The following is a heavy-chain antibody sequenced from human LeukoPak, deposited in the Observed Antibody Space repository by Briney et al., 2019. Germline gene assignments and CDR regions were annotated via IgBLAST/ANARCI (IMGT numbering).Heavy chain of an antibody. D-gene: IGHD3-10*01. J-gene: IGHJ5*01. CDR2: IKRDGNEK. CDR3: AKEGAYPIITYDS. Sequence: GGSLRLSCAASGFTFSRYWMNWVRQAPGKGLEWVANIKRDGNEKNYVDSVKGRFSISRDNAKNSLYLQMDSLRAEDTAVFYCAKEGAYPIITYDSWGQGALVTVSS. V-gene: IGHV3-7*01. CDR1: GFTFSRYW.